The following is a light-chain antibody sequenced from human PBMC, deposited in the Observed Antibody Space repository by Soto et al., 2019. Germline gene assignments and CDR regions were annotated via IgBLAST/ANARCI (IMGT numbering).Light chain of an antibody. CDR1: QSVSSN. CDR2: GAS. CDR3: KQYNDWPT. V-gene: IGKV3-15*01. Sequence: EIVMTQSPATLSVSLGDRATLSCRASQSVSSNLAWYQLKPGQAPRLLIYGASTRATGIPARFSGSGSGTEFTLNISSLQSEDFAVYYCKQYNDWPTFGQWTKGAI. J-gene: IGKJ1*01.